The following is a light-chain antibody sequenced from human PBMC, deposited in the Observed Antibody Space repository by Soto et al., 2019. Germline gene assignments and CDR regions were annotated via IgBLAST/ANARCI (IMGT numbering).Light chain of an antibody. CDR3: NSQRSSGTRG. Sequence: SARTQPAPVSRSPGRSITIACTGTSSDVSGSKPVSWYQHDPGKAPQLLIYEVSNRPSGVSNRFSGSKAGYTASLTIAGLQAEDEADYYCNSQRSSGTRGFGTGTKVTVL. CDR2: EVS. CDR1: SSDVSGSKP. V-gene: IGLV2-14*01. J-gene: IGLJ1*01.